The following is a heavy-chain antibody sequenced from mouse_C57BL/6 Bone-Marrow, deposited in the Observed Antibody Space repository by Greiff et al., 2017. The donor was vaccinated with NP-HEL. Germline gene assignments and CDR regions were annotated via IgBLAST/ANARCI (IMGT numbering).Heavy chain of an antibody. CDR1: GYSITSGYY. J-gene: IGHJ1*03. CDR2: ISYDGSN. Sequence: EVQLQQSGPGLVKPSQSLSLTCSVTGYSITSGYYWNWIRQLPGNQLEWMGYISYDGSNNYNPYLKNRISITRDTSKNQFFLKLNSVTTEDTATYYCARSELGRYFDVWGTGTTVTVSS. D-gene: IGHD4-1*01. CDR3: ARSELGRYFDV. V-gene: IGHV3-6*01.